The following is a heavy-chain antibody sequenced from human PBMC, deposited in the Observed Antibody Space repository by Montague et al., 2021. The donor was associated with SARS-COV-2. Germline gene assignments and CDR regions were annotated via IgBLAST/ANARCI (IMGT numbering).Heavy chain of an antibody. CDR1: SGSISSSSYY. D-gene: IGHD3-3*01. CDR2: IYYSGST. V-gene: IGHV4-39*01. Sequence: SETLSLTCTVSSGSISSSSYYWGWIRQPPGKGLEWIGSIYYSGSTYYNPSLKSRVTISVDTSKNQFSLKLISVTAADTAVYYCARLNFRITIFGVVRSRVFDYWGQGTLVTVSS. CDR3: ARLNFRITIFGVVRSRVFDY. J-gene: IGHJ4*02.